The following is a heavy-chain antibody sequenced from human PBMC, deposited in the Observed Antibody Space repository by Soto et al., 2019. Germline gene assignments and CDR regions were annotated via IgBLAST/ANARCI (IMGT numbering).Heavy chain of an antibody. CDR2: ISYDGSNK. Sequence: AGGSLRLSCAASGFTFSSYGMHWVRQAPGKGLEWVAVISYDGSNKYYADSVKGRFTISRDNSKNTLYLQMNSLRAEDTAVYYCAKERKDSSSWGGGYYYYGMDVWGQGTTVTVSS. CDR1: GFTFSSYG. D-gene: IGHD6-13*01. V-gene: IGHV3-30*18. CDR3: AKERKDSSSWGGGYYYYGMDV. J-gene: IGHJ6*02.